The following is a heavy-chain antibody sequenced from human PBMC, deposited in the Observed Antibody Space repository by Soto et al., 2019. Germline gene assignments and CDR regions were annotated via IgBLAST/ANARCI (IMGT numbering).Heavy chain of an antibody. J-gene: IGHJ6*02. Sequence: SVKVSCKASGGTFSSYAISWVRQAPGQGLEWMGGIIPMFGTANYAQKFQGRVTITADESTSTAHMELSSLRSEDTAVYYCATAPRQLLLLYCYYGNDVWGQRRRVT. D-gene: IGHD2-15*01. CDR2: IIPMFGTA. V-gene: IGHV1-69*13. CDR3: ATAPRQLLLLYCYYGNDV. CDR1: GGTFSSYA.